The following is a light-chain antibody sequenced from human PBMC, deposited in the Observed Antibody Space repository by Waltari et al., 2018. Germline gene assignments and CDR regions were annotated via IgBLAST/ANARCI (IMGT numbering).Light chain of an antibody. Sequence: TVVTQEPSLSVSPGGTFQPTCVLSSGSGATTSYPNCYQPAPGQAPRTLIFDTNTRSSGVPDRFSGSILDNKAALTITGAQADDESDYYCVLSMGSGIWVFGGGTKLTVL. CDR2: DTN. J-gene: IGLJ3*02. V-gene: IGLV8-61*01. CDR1: SGSGATTSY. CDR3: VLSMGSGIWV.